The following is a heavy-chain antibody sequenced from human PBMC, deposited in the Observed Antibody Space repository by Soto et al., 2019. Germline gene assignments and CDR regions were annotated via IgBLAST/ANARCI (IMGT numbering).Heavy chain of an antibody. J-gene: IGHJ3*02. CDR3: AKDTVVVPAATMHDAFDI. CDR2: ISGSGGST. Sequence: GGSLRLSCAASGFTFSSYAMSWVRQAPGKGLEWVSAISGSGGSTYYADSVKGRFTISRDNSKNTPYLQMNSLRAEDTAVYYCAKDTVVVPAATMHDAFDIWGQGTMVTVSS. V-gene: IGHV3-23*01. CDR1: GFTFSSYA. D-gene: IGHD2-2*01.